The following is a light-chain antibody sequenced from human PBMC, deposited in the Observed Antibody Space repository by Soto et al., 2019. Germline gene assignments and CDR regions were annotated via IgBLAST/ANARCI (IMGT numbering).Light chain of an antibody. CDR2: AAS. Sequence: QMTQSPSSLFASVGDRVTITCRASQSISSHLNWYQQKVGQTPRLLIYAASTLQSEVPPRFSGSGSGTECTLTISGLQREDFATYYCQQSHSAPLTFGGGT. CDR1: QSISSH. V-gene: IGKV1-39*01. CDR3: QQSHSAPLT. J-gene: IGKJ4*01.